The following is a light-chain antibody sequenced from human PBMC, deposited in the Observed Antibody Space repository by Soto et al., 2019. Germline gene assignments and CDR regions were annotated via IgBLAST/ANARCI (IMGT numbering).Light chain of an antibody. J-gene: IGKJ5*01. CDR1: QSVSSS. V-gene: IGKV3-15*01. CDR2: GAS. CDR3: QQYNSWPPIT. Sequence: DMVMTQSPATLSVSPGERATLSCRASQSVSSSLAWYQQKPGRSPRLLIYGASTRAIGIPARFSGSGSGTEFTLTISSLQSEDFVVYYCQQYNSWPPITFGQGTRLEI.